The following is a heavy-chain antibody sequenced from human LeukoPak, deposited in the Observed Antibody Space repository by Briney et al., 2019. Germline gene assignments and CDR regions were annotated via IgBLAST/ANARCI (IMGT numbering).Heavy chain of an antibody. Sequence: GGSLRLSCAASGFTFSSYSMNWVRQAPGKGLEWVSSISSSSSYIYYADSVKGRFTISRDNAKNSLYLQMNSLRAEDTAVYYCARGGDYCSSTSCYQDYWGQGTLVTVSS. CDR2: ISSSSSYI. J-gene: IGHJ4*02. CDR1: GFTFSSYS. CDR3: ARGGDYCSSTSCYQDY. V-gene: IGHV3-21*01. D-gene: IGHD2-2*01.